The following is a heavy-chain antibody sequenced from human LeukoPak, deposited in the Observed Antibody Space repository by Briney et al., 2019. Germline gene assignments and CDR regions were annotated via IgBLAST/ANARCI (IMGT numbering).Heavy chain of an antibody. J-gene: IGHJ4*02. CDR1: GFTFSSYS. CDR3: ARDPIYDFWSGYYVPPYFDY. D-gene: IGHD3-3*01. CDR2: ISSSSSTV. Sequence: GGSLRLSCAASGFTFSSYSMNWVRQAPGKGLEWVSYISSSSSTVYYADSVKGRFTISRDNAKNSLYLQMNSLRAEDTAVYYCARDPIYDFWSGYYVPPYFDYWGQGTLVTVSS. V-gene: IGHV3-48*01.